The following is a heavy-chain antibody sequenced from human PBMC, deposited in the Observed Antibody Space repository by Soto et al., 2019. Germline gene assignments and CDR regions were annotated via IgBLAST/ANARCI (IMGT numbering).Heavy chain of an antibody. D-gene: IGHD5-18*01. J-gene: IGHJ2*01. CDR2: ISYDGSNK. CDR1: GFTFSSYA. V-gene: IGHV3-30-3*01. CDR3: ARGPLWGTAMVLWYFDL. Sequence: QVQLVESGGGVVQPGRSLRLSCAASGFTFSSYAMHWVRQAPGKGLEWEAVISYDGSNKYYADSVKGRFTISRDNSKNTLYLQMNSLRAEDTAVYYCARGPLWGTAMVLWYFDLWGRGTLVTVSS.